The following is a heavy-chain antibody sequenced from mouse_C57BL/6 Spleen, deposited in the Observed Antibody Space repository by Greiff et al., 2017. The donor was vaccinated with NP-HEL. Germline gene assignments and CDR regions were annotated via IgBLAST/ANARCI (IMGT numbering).Heavy chain of an antibody. CDR1: GYAFSSYW. J-gene: IGHJ4*01. CDR3: SRVNFSYAMDY. V-gene: IGHV1-80*01. CDR2: IYPGDGDT. Sequence: QVQLKQSGAELVKPGASVKISCKASGYAFSSYWMNWVKQRPGTGLEWIGQIYPGDGDTNYNGKFKGTATLTADKSSSTAYMQLSSLTSEDSAVYFCSRVNFSYAMDYWGQGTSVTVSS.